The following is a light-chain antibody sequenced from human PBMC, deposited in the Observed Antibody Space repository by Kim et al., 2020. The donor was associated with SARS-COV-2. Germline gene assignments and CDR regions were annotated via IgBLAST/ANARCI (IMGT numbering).Light chain of an antibody. J-gene: IGKJ2*03. CDR1: RGLSGW. CDR2: KAS. V-gene: IGKV1-5*03. Sequence: SASVCDRVTITCRASRGLSGWLAWYQQKPGKTPRLLIYKASSLEGGVPSRFSGTRSETEYTLTISSLQPDDFATYYCLQYSTYPYSFGQGTKL. CDR3: LQYSTYPYS.